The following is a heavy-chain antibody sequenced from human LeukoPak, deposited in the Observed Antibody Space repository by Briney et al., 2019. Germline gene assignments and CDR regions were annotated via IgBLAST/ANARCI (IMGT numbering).Heavy chain of an antibody. Sequence: PSETLSLTCAVYGGSFSGYYWSWIRQPPGKGLEWIGEINHSGSTNYNPSLKSRVTISVDTSKNQFSLKLSSVTAADTAVYYCARLVGSSWYRYYYYYMDVWGKGTTVTISS. V-gene: IGHV4-34*01. J-gene: IGHJ6*03. CDR1: GGSFSGYY. D-gene: IGHD6-13*01. CDR3: ARLVGSSWYRYYYYYMDV. CDR2: INHSGST.